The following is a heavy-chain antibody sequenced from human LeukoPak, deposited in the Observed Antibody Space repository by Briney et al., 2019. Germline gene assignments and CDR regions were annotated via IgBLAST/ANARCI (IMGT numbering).Heavy chain of an antibody. CDR3: AKKGGYCSSTSCLYYFDY. CDR2: IKQDGSEK. D-gene: IGHD2-2*01. Sequence: GGSLRLSCAASGFTFSNYWLTWVRQAPGKGLEWVANIKQDGSEKYYVDSVKGRFTISRDNAKNSLYLQMNSLRAEDTAVYYCAKKGGYCSSTSCLYYFDYWGQGTLVTVSS. J-gene: IGHJ4*02. V-gene: IGHV3-7*03. CDR1: GFTFSNYW.